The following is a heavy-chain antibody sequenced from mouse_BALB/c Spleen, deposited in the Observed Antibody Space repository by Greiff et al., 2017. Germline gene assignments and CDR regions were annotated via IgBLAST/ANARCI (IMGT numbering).Heavy chain of an antibody. D-gene: IGHD1-1*01. V-gene: IGHV2-2*02. CDR3: ARGTTVVAPYAMDY. CDR2: IWSGGST. J-gene: IGHJ4*01. Sequence: VQVVESGPGLVQPSQSLSITCTVSGFSLTSYGVHWVRQSPGKGLEWLGVIWSGGSTDYNAAFISRLSISKDNSKSQVFFKMNSLQANDTAIYYCARGTTVVAPYAMDYWGQGTSVTVSS. CDR1: GFSLTSYG.